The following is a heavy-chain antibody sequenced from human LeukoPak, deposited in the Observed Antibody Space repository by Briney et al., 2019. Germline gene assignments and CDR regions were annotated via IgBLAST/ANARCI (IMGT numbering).Heavy chain of an antibody. Sequence: GGSLRLSCAASGFTFSLYAMSWVRQAPGKGLEWVSAISGSGGSTYYTDSVKGRFTISRDSSKNTLYLQMNSLRAEDTAVYYCAFNRGSGWYFHYWGQGTLVTVSS. J-gene: IGHJ4*02. V-gene: IGHV3-23*01. CDR2: ISGSGGST. CDR1: GFTFSLYA. D-gene: IGHD6-19*01. CDR3: AFNRGSGWYFHY.